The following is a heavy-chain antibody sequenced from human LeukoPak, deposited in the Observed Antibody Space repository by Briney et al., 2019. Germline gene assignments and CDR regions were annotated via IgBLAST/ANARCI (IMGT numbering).Heavy chain of an antibody. CDR2: IYYSGST. CDR3: ARQLGYCSSTSCYADKVDY. D-gene: IGHD2-2*01. CDR1: GGSISSSSYY. Sequence: SETLSLTCTVSGGSISSSSYYWGWIRQPPGQGLEWIGSIYYSGSTYYNPSLKSRVTISVDTSKNQFSLKLSSVTAADTAVYYCARQLGYCSSTSCYADKVDYWGQGTLVTVSS. V-gene: IGHV4-39*01. J-gene: IGHJ4*02.